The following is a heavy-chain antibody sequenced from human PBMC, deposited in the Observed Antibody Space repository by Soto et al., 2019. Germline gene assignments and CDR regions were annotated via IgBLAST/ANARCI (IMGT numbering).Heavy chain of an antibody. Sequence: QVQLQESGPGLVKPSETLSLTCTVSGGSVSSGSYYWSWIRQPPGKGLEWIGYIYYSGSTNYNPSLKSRVTISVDTSKKQFSLNLSSVTAADTAVYYCARDGSRGYSYGPRGWFDPWGQGTLVTVSS. V-gene: IGHV4-61*01. J-gene: IGHJ5*02. CDR1: GGSVSSGSYY. CDR2: IYYSGST. CDR3: ARDGSRGYSYGPRGWFDP. D-gene: IGHD5-18*01.